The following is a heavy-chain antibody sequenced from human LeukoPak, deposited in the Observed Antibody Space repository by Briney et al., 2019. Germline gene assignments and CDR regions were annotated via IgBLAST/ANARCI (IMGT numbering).Heavy chain of an antibody. D-gene: IGHD1-26*01. Sequence: PSETLSLTCTVSGGSVSRGSYYWSWTRQPPGEGLEWLGYIYHSGSTFYKPSLKSRVTMSVDTSKNHFSLKLRYVTAVDTAMYYCARTAVDSGTYFDVWGQGALVTVSS. V-gene: IGHV4-61*03. CDR3: ARTAVDSGTYFDV. CDR2: IYHSGST. J-gene: IGHJ4*02. CDR1: GGSVSRGSYY.